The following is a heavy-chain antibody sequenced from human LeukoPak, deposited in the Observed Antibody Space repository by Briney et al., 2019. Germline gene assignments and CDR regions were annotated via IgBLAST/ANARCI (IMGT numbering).Heavy chain of an antibody. J-gene: IGHJ4*02. Sequence: TGGSLRLSCTASGFTFSSYWMSWVRQAPGKGLEWVANIKEDGSEKYYVDSVKGRFTISRDNAKNSLYLQMNNLRAEDTAVYYCAKDGAWLRFDDWGQGILVTVSS. CDR1: GFTFSSYW. D-gene: IGHD5-12*01. V-gene: IGHV3-7*03. CDR2: IKEDGSEK. CDR3: AKDGAWLRFDD.